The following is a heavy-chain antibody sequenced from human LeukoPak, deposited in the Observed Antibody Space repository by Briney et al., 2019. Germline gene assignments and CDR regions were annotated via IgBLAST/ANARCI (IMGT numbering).Heavy chain of an antibody. CDR3: ASRTHIAAVRLVV. CDR2: IIPILGIA. Sequence: GASVKVSCKASGGTFSSYAISWVRQAPGQGLEWMGRIIPILGIANYAQKFQGRVTITADKSTSTAYMELSSLRSEDTAVYYCASRTHIAAVRLVVWGQGTLVTVSS. D-gene: IGHD6-13*01. J-gene: IGHJ4*02. V-gene: IGHV1-69*04. CDR1: GGTFSSYA.